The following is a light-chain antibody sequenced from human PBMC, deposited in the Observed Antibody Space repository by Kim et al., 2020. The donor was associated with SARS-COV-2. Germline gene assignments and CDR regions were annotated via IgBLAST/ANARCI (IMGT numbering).Light chain of an antibody. CDR3: QAWDSVTGV. CDR2: QDS. Sequence: SYELTQPPSVSVSPGQTASITCSGDKLGDKYACWYQQKPGQSPVLVIYQDSKRPSGIPQRFSGSNSGNTATLTISGTQAMDEADYYCQAWDSVTGVFGGGTKLPVL. J-gene: IGLJ3*02. V-gene: IGLV3-1*01. CDR1: KLGDKY.